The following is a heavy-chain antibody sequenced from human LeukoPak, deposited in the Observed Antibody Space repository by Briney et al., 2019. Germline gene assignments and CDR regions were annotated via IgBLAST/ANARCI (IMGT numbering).Heavy chain of an antibody. CDR2: ISAYNGNT. D-gene: IGHD5-18*01. V-gene: IGHV1-18*01. J-gene: IGHJ4*02. Sequence: ASVKVSCKASGYTFTSYGISWVRQAPGQGLEWMGWISAYNGNTNYAQKLQGRVTMTTDTSTSTAYMELSRLRSDDTAVYYCARADTAMVSLYFDYWGQGTLVTVSS. CDR3: ARADTAMVSLYFDY. CDR1: GYTFTSYG.